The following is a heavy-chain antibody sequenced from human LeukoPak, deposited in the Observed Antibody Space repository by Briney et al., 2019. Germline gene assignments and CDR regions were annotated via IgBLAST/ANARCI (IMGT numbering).Heavy chain of an antibody. Sequence: GGSLRLSCTASRFTFGDYAMTWFRQAPGKGLEWVGFIRSKAYGGTTEYAASVKGRFTISRDDSKTIAYLQMNSLKAEDTALYYCSRGGYGVPFDYWGQGTLVTVSS. CDR1: RFTFGDYA. V-gene: IGHV3-49*03. CDR2: IRSKAYGGTT. D-gene: IGHD5-12*01. J-gene: IGHJ4*02. CDR3: SRGGYGVPFDY.